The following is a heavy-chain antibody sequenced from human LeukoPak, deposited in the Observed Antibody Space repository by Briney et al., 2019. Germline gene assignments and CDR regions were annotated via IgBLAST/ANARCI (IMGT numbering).Heavy chain of an antibody. D-gene: IGHD3-16*01. J-gene: IGHJ3*02. CDR2: VYYSGST. Sequence: PSETLSLTCTVSGGSISSYFWSWIRQPPGKGLEWIGYVYYSGSTNYNPSLKSRVSISVDTSKKQFSLKLSSATAADAAVYYCARVLDLSKRGLDAFDIWGQGTMVTVSS. CDR3: ARVLDLSKRGLDAFDI. V-gene: IGHV4-59*01. CDR1: GGSISSYF.